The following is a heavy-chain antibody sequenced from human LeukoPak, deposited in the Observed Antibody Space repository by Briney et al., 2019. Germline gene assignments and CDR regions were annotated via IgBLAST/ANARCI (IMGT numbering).Heavy chain of an antibody. J-gene: IGHJ6*02. D-gene: IGHD3-22*01. V-gene: IGHV5-10-1*01. CDR2: IDPSCSYT. Sequence: GESLKISCKGSGYSFTSYWISWVRQMPGKGLEWMGRIDPSCSYTNYSPSFQGHVTISADKSISTAYLQWSSLKASDTAMYYCARRESYYYDSSGSDRYYYYGMDVWGQGTTVTVSS. CDR1: GYSFTSYW. CDR3: ARRESYYYDSSGSDRYYYYGMDV.